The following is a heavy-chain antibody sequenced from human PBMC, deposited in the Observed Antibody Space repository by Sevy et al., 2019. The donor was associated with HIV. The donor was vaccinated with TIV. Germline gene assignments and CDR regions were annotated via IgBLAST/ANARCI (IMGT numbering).Heavy chain of an antibody. D-gene: IGHD3-22*01. CDR3: AREKVGYFYYDRGGDYYYFDS. J-gene: IGHJ4*02. CDR1: GDSISNTPFY. V-gene: IGHV4-61*02. Sequence: SETLSLTCTFSGDSISNTPFYWSWIRLSAGKGLEWLGRIDIRGGTNYNPSLKSRVALSVDMSKNEFSLKLKSVTAADTAVYCCAREKVGYFYYDRGGDYYYFDSWGLGTLVTVSS. CDR2: IDIRGGT.